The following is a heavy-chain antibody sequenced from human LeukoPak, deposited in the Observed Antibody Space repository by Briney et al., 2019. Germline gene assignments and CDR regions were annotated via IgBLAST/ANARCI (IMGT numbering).Heavy chain of an antibody. CDR2: INHSGST. CDR3: ARGLTGESGSYLTWFDP. D-gene: IGHD1-26*01. Sequence: SETLSLTCAVYGGSFSGYYWSWIRQPPGKGLEWIGEINHSGSTNYNPSLKSRVTISVDTSKNQFSLKLSSVTAADTAAYYCARGLTGESGSYLTWFDPWGQGTLVTVSS. V-gene: IGHV4-34*01. CDR1: GGSFSGYY. J-gene: IGHJ5*02.